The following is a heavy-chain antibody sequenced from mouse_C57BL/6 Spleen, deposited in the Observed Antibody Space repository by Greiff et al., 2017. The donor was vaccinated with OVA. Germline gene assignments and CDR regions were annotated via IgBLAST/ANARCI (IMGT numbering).Heavy chain of an antibody. CDR2: IDPSDSET. J-gene: IGHJ2*01. D-gene: IGHD1-1*01. CDR3: ARVTTVVAKGYFDY. Sequence: VQLQQPGAELVRPGSSVKLSCKASGYTFTSYWMHWVKQRPIQGLEWIGNIDPSDSETHYNQKFKDKATLTVVKSSSTAYMQLSSLTSEDSAVYYCARVTTVVAKGYFDYWGQGTTLTVSS. CDR1: GYTFTSYW. V-gene: IGHV1-52*01.